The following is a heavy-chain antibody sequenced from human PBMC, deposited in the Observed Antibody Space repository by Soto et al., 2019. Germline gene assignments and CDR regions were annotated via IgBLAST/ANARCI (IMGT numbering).Heavy chain of an antibody. J-gene: IGHJ5*02. CDR3: ARGRNNLKVSFSYRGGNWLDT. CDR1: GGSIIITCYY. V-gene: IGHV4-39*02. CDR2: IYNSGIT. Sequence: AGTXSLTCSVSGGSIIITCYYWGWIRLPPGNVLDWIGSIYNSGITYYNPSLKSRVAISFDTSKSLFSLRLSSVTAADTAVYYCARGRNNLKVSFSYRGGNWLDTWGPGTLVTVSS. D-gene: IGHD2-2*02.